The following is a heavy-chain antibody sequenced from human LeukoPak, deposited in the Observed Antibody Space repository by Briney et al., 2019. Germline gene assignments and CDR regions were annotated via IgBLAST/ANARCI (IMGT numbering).Heavy chain of an antibody. CDR3: AGDYIWGRLF. CDR1: GFSLSDYW. D-gene: IGHD3-16*01. Sequence: GGSLRLSCVGSGFSLSDYWMHWVRQTPGKGLMWVSRITSDGSTTWYADSVKGRFTVSRDNAKNTLFREMNSLRDEDTAVYYCAGDYIWGRLFWGQGTLVTVSS. J-gene: IGHJ4*01. V-gene: IGHV3-74*01. CDR2: ITSDGSTT.